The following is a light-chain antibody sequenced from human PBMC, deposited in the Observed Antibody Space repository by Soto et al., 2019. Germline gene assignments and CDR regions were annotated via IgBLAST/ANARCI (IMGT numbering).Light chain of an antibody. J-gene: IGKJ1*01. CDR2: AAS. CDR3: QQSYSTLGT. V-gene: IGKV1-39*01. CDR1: QSISSS. Sequence: DIQMTQSPSSLSASIGDRVTITCRASQSISSSLNWYQQKPGKAPKLLIYAASSLQSGVPSRFSGSGSGTDFTLTISSLQPEDFATYYCQQSYSTLGTFGQGTKVDIK.